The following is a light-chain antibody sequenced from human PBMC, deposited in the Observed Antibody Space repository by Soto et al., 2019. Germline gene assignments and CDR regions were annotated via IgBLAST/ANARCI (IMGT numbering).Light chain of an antibody. CDR2: GAS. J-gene: IGKJ4*01. V-gene: IGKV1-13*02. CDR3: LLFNTYPQA. CDR1: QGIGSA. Sequence: AIPLTQSPSSLSASIGDRVTITCRARQGIGSALAWYQQAPGKPPKLLIFGASTLANGVPSRFSGGGSGTDFTLTISSLQPEDFATYYCLLFNTYPQAFGGGTKVEIK.